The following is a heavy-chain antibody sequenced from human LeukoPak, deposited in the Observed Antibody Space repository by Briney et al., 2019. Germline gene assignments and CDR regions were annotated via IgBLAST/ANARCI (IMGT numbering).Heavy chain of an antibody. J-gene: IGHJ5*02. D-gene: IGHD1-14*01. CDR3: AKETPNTGWFDP. Sequence: GASVKVSCKASGYTFTSYYMHLVRQAPGQGLEWMGVINPSGDGTNYPQRFQGRVTLTRDTSTSTVYMELSSLRSEDTAIYYCAKETPNTGWFDPWGQGTLVTVSS. CDR2: INPSGDGT. CDR1: GYTFTSYY. V-gene: IGHV1-46*01.